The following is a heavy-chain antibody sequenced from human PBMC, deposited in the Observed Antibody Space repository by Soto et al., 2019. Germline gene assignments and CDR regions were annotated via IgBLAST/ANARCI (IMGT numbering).Heavy chain of an antibody. V-gene: IGHV3-33*01. CDR2: IWYDGSNK. D-gene: IGHD2-2*01. Sequence: QVQLVESGGGVVQPGRSLRLSCAASGFTFSSYGMHWVRQAPGKGLEWVAVIWYDGSNKYYADSVKGRFTISRDNSKNTLYLQMNSLRAEDTAVYYCARDKEPCSSTSCYGWIGGWFDPWGQGTLVTVSS. J-gene: IGHJ5*02. CDR1: GFTFSSYG. CDR3: ARDKEPCSSTSCYGWIGGWFDP.